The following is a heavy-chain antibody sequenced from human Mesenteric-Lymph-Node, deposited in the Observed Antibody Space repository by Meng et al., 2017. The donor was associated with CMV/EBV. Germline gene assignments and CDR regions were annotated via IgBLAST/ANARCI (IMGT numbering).Heavy chain of an antibody. CDR2: IYYSGST. J-gene: IGHJ6*02. D-gene: IGHD3-3*01. CDR3: ARGPYYDFWSGYLEGNYYYGMDV. CDR1: GGSISSYY. Sequence: ETLSLTCTVSGGSISSYYWSWIRQPPGKGLEWIGYIYYSGSTNYNPSLKSRVTISVDTSKNQFSLKLSSVTAADTAVYYCARGPYYDFWSGYLEGNYYYGMDVWGQGTTVTVSS. V-gene: IGHV4-59*01.